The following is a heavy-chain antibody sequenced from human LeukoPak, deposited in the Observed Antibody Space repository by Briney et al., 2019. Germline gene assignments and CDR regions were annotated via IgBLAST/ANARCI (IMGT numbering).Heavy chain of an antibody. J-gene: IGHJ3*02. Sequence: GASVKVSCKAFGYTFTNNWMHWVRQAPGQGPEWMGLISPTGGSTAYAQKFQGRVTLTRDMSTSTDYLELSSLRSEDTAVYYCARDPHDILRWANAFDIWGQGTMVTVSS. D-gene: IGHD3-9*01. V-gene: IGHV1-46*01. CDR2: ISPTGGST. CDR3: ARDPHDILRWANAFDI. CDR1: GYTFTNNW.